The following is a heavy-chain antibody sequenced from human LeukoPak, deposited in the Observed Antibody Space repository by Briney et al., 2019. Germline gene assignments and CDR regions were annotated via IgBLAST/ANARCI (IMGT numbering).Heavy chain of an antibody. J-gene: IGHJ4*02. CDR1: GFTFSSYW. V-gene: IGHV3-74*01. D-gene: IGHD3-22*01. Sequence: PGGSLRLSCAASGFTFSSYWMHWVRQAPGKGLMWVSRINSDGSSTSYADSVKGRFTISRDNAKNTLYLQMNSLRAEDTAVYYCAREGYDSSGYYKTHYWGQGTLVTVSS. CDR3: AREGYDSSGYYKTHY. CDR2: INSDGSST.